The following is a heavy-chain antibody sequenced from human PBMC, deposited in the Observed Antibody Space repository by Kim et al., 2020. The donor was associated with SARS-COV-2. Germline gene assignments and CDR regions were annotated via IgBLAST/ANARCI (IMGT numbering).Heavy chain of an antibody. CDR1: GYTFTSYG. CDR3: ARSGDTAMAIHESFDY. J-gene: IGHJ4*02. D-gene: IGHD5-18*01. V-gene: IGHV1-18*01. Sequence: ASVKVSCKASGYTFTSYGISWVRQAPGQGLEWMGWISAYNGNTNYAQKLQGRVTMTTDTSTSTAYMELRSLRSDDTAVYYCARSGDTAMAIHESFDYWGQGTLVTVSS. CDR2: ISAYNGNT.